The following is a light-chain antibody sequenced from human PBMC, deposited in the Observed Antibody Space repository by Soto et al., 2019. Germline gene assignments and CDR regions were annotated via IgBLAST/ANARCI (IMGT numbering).Light chain of an antibody. J-gene: IGLJ1*01. CDR1: SSDVGGYNY. V-gene: IGLV2-14*01. Sequence: HSVLTQAGSVSGSPGPSCTIISTGTSSDVGGYNYVSWYQQHPGKAPKLMIDDVSNRPSGVSNRFSGSKSGNTASLTISGLQAEDEADYYCSSYTSSSTRVFVTGTKVTVL. CDR2: DVS. CDR3: SSYTSSSTRV.